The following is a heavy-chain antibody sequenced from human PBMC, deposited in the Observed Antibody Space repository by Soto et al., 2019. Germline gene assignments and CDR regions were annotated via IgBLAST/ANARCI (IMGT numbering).Heavy chain of an antibody. J-gene: IGHJ6*02. CDR2: ISHDGSNT. CDR3: VPPLVGTYDFWSGYRRGYYYSYAMDV. CDR1: GFTFSTYA. V-gene: IGHV3-30*03. D-gene: IGHD3-3*01. Sequence: VQVVESGGGVVQPGRSLRLSCATSGFTFSTYAMNWVRQAPGKGLEWVAVISHDGSNTQYTDSVKGRFTIFRDNSQNTLYLQMNSLRAEDTAVYYCVPPLVGTYDFWSGYRRGYYYSYAMDVWGQGTTVTVSS.